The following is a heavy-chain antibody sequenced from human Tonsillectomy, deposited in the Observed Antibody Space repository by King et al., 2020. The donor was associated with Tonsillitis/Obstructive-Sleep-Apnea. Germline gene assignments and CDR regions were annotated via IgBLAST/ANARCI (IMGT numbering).Heavy chain of an antibody. V-gene: IGHV3-7*04. Sequence: VQLVESGGGLVQPGGSLRLSCAASGFTFSSYWMSWVRQAPGKGLEWVANIKQDGSEKYYVDSVKGRFTISRDNAKNSLYLQMNSLRAEDTAVYYCARARTYYDFWSASTLRDAFDIWGQGTMVTVSS. CDR3: ARARTYYDFWSASTLRDAFDI. CDR1: GFTFSSYW. J-gene: IGHJ3*02. CDR2: IKQDGSEK. D-gene: IGHD3-3*01.